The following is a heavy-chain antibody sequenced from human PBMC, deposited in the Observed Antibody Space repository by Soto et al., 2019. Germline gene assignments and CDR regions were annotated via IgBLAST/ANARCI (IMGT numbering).Heavy chain of an antibody. CDR1: GGSISSSSYY. V-gene: IGHV4-39*01. CDR3: ARHPPSIDYGDYLGYYYYYMDV. Sequence: PSETLSLTCTVSGGSISSSSYYWGWIRQPPGKGLEWIGSIYYSGSTYYNPSLKSRVTISVDTSKNQFSLKLSSVTAADTAVYYCARHPPSIDYGDYLGYYYYYMDVWGKGTTVTVSS. CDR2: IYYSGST. J-gene: IGHJ6*03. D-gene: IGHD4-17*01.